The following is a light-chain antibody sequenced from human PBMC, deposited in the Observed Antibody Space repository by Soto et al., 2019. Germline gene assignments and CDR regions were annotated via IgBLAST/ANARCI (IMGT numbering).Light chain of an antibody. CDR2: SNN. CDR3: TAWDYRLNGYV. V-gene: IGLV1-44*01. Sequence: QSSLTQPPSASGTPGQRVTIPCSRRSTNIGSNTVNWYQQLPGTAPKLLIYSNNQRPSGVPARFSGSKSGTSASVAISGLQFVYEADDYGTAWDYRLNGYVFGTETKVPVL. CDR1: STNIGSNT. J-gene: IGLJ1*01.